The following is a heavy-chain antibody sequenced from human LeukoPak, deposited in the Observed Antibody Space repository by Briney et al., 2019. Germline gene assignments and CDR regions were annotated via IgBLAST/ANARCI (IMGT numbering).Heavy chain of an antibody. CDR2: IYYSGST. V-gene: IGHV4-30-4*01. J-gene: IGHJ1*01. D-gene: IGHD2-21*02. Sequence: SETLSLTCTVSGGSISSGDYYWSWIRQPPGKGLEWIGYIYYSGSTYYNPSLKSRVTISVDTSKNQFSLKLRSVTAADTAVYYCARDGYCGGDCYTGFTHWGQGTLVTVYS. CDR1: GGSISSGDYY. CDR3: ARDGYCGGDCYTGFTH.